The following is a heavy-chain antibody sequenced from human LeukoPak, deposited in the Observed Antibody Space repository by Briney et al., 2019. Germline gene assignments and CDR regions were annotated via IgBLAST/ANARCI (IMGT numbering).Heavy chain of an antibody. CDR2: ISGSGTTI. J-gene: IGHJ5*02. CDR1: GFTLNDYY. CDR3: ARDSPFSPMGLFDP. Sequence: EGSLRLSCAASGFTLNDYYMSWIRQAPGKGLEWISYISGSGTTIYYADSVKGRFTISRDTAKNSLFLQISSLRVGDTAVYYCARDSPFSPMGLFDPWGQGTLVTVSS. D-gene: IGHD3-16*01. V-gene: IGHV3-11*04.